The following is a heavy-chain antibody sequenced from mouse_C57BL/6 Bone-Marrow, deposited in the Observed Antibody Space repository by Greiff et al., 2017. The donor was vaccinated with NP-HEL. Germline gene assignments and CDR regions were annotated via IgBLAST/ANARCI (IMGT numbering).Heavy chain of an antibody. CDR1: GFTFTDYY. D-gene: IGHD1-1*01. Sequence: VKLVESGGGLVQPGGSLSLSCAASGFTFTDYYMSWVRQPPGKALEWLGFIRNKANGYTTEYSASVKGRFTISRDNSQSILYLQMNALRAEDSATYYCARYGSSPYYYAMDYWGQGTSVTVSS. J-gene: IGHJ4*01. CDR2: IRNKANGYTT. CDR3: ARYGSSPYYYAMDY. V-gene: IGHV7-3*01.